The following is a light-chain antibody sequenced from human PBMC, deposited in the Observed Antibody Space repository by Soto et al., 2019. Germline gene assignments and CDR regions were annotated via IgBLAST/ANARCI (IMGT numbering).Light chain of an antibody. J-gene: IGLJ3*02. Sequence: QSALTQPASVSGSPGQSITIFCTGTSSDVGGYNYVSWYQQHPGKAPKLMIYDVSNRPSGVSNRFSGSKSGNTASLTISGLQADDEADYYCSSYRSSSTHWVFGGGTKVTVL. CDR1: SSDVGGYNY. CDR3: SSYRSSSTHWV. V-gene: IGLV2-14*01. CDR2: DVS.